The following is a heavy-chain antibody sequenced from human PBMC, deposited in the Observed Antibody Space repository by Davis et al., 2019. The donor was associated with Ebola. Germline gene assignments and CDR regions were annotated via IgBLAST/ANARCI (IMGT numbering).Heavy chain of an antibody. Sequence: SETLSLTCAVYGGSFSGYYWSWIRQPPGKGLEWIGEINHSGSTNYNPSLKSRVTISVDTSKNQFSLKLSSVTAADTAVYYCAKDGITGELLPDYYYYGMDVWGQGTTVTVSS. CDR1: GGSFSGYY. CDR2: INHSGST. V-gene: IGHV4-34*01. D-gene: IGHD1-26*01. J-gene: IGHJ6*02. CDR3: AKDGITGELLPDYYYYGMDV.